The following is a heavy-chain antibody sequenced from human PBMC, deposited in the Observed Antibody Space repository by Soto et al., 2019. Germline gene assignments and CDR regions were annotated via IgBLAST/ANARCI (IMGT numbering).Heavy chain of an antibody. D-gene: IGHD4-17*01. V-gene: IGHV3-48*02. J-gene: IGHJ4*02. CDR2: ISSSGRTI. Sequence: EVQLKESGGGLVQPGGSLRLYCAASGFTFSRCSMNWVRQAPGKGLEWVSFISSSGRTIYYAASVKGRFTISRDNATHSLNLQMTNLRHEDTAVYYCASARDYGANTPYFESWGPGTLVTVST. CDR3: ASARDYGANTPYFES. CDR1: GFTFSRCS.